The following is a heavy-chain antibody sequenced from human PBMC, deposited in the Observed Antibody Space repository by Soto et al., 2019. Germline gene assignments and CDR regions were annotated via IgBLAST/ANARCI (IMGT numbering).Heavy chain of an antibody. CDR3: ASSRGATIGFDY. CDR2: ISGSGGST. V-gene: IGHV3-23*01. J-gene: IGHJ4*02. Sequence: GGSLRLSCAASGFTFSSYAMSWVRQAPGKGLEWVSAISGSGGSTYYADSVKGRFTISRDNSKNTLYLQMNSLRAEDTALYYCASSRGATIGFDYWGQGTLVTVSS. CDR1: GFTFSSYA. D-gene: IGHD5-12*01.